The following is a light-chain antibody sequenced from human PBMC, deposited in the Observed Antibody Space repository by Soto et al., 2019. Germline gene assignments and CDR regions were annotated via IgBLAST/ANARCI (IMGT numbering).Light chain of an antibody. CDR2: KAS. Sequence: DIQLTQSPSTLSAAVGDSVTITCRASQSISSWLAWYQQKPGKAPKLLIYKASSLQSGVPSRFSGSGSGAEFTLTISSLQPDDSGTYYCQQYNSYSPTFGRGTKVDIK. V-gene: IGKV1-5*03. CDR1: QSISSW. J-gene: IGKJ1*01. CDR3: QQYNSYSPT.